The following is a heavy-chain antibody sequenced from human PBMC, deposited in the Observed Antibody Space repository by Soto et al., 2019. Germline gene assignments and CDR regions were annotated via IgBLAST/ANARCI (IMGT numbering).Heavy chain of an antibody. D-gene: IGHD2-2*01. Sequence: GGSLRLSCAASGFTFSSNAMSWVRQAPGKGLEWVSAISGSGGRTWYADSVKGRFIISRDNSKNTVYVQMSSLRAEDTAIYYCAKEGPGGPYVDYWGQGTLVTVSS. J-gene: IGHJ4*02. V-gene: IGHV3-23*01. CDR3: AKEGPGGPYVDY. CDR2: ISGSGGRT. CDR1: GFTFSSNA.